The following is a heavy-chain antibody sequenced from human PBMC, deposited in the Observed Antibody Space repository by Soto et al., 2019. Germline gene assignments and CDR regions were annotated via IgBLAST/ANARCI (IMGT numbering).Heavy chain of an antibody. CDR3: ARADRQYCSVSTCYIFDY. CDR2: TDYSGST. CDR1: GASVSSNSYY. J-gene: IGHJ4*02. D-gene: IGHD2-2*02. Sequence: SETLSLTCIVSGASVSSNSYYWTWIRQPPGKGLEWIGYTDYSGSTKYNPSLKSRVTISVDTSKNQFSLRVSSVTAADTAMYYCARADRQYCSVSTCYIFDYWGQGTQVTVSS. V-gene: IGHV4-61*01.